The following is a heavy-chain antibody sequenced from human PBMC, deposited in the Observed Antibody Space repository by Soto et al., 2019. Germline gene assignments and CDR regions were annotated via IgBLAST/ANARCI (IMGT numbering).Heavy chain of an antibody. V-gene: IGHV1-24*01. CDR3: ATAHDTPYYMDV. Sequence: ASVKVSCEVSGYTLTELSMHWVRQAPGKGLEWMGGFDPEDGETIYAQKFQGRVTMTEDTSTDTAYMELSSLRSEDTAVYYCATAHDTPYYMDVWGKGTTVTVSS. J-gene: IGHJ6*03. D-gene: IGHD2-15*01. CDR1: GYTLTELS. CDR2: FDPEDGET.